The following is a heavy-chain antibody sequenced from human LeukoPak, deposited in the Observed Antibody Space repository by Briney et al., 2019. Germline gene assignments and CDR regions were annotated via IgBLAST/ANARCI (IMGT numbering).Heavy chain of an antibody. CDR2: IRYDGSNK. CDR3: AKDPSSGWYSFNY. D-gene: IGHD6-19*01. Sequence: PGGSLRLSCAASGFTFSSYGMHWVRQAPGKGLEWVAFIRYDGSNKYYADSVKGRFTISRDNSKNTLYLQMNSLRAEDTAVYYCAKDPSSGWYSFNYWGQGTLVTVSS. CDR1: GFTFSSYG. J-gene: IGHJ4*02. V-gene: IGHV3-30*02.